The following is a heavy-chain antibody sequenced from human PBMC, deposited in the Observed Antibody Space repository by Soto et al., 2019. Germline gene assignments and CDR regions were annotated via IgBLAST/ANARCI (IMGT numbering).Heavy chain of an antibody. Sequence: PSETLSLTCTASGGSVSSDSYHWSWIRQPPGKGLEWIGYVHYTGATDYNPSLKSRVTISIDTSKDQFSLKLSSVTAADTAVYYCARVRGSYINWFYPWGQVTLVTVSS. CDR1: GGSVSSDSYH. CDR2: VHYTGAT. J-gene: IGHJ5*02. V-gene: IGHV4-61*01. CDR3: ARVRGSYINWFYP. D-gene: IGHD1-26*01.